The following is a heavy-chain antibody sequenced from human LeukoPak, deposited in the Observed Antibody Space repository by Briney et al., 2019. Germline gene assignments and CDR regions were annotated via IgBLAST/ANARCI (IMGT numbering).Heavy chain of an antibody. D-gene: IGHD3-3*01. J-gene: IGHJ4*02. CDR3: AKDRLESWSGFNIGLFDY. CDR2: ISNSGRSK. CDR1: GFTFSSYA. V-gene: IGHV3-23*01. Sequence: GGSLRLSSATSGFTFSSYAMSWDPQAPGQGLEWVSGISNSGRSKYYADPVRGRITISRDNSKATLYLQMNSSKAKDTSYYYCAKDRLESWSGFNIGLFDYWGQGALVTVAS.